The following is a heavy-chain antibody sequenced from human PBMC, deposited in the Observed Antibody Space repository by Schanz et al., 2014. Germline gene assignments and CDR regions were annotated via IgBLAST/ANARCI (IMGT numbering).Heavy chain of an antibody. CDR3: AKYRGYYRVSGSYRELEY. CDR1: GLIFSNYV. CDR2: IGVDGTTT. J-gene: IGHJ4*02. Sequence: EVQLLESGGGLVQPGGSLKLSCAASGLIFSNYVMSWVRQAPGKGPEWVSVIGVDGTTTYYADSVKGRFTISRDNSKNPLYLQMNSLRPEDTAVYYCAKYRGYYRVSGSYRELEYWGQGTLVTVSS. V-gene: IGHV3-23*01. D-gene: IGHD3-10*01.